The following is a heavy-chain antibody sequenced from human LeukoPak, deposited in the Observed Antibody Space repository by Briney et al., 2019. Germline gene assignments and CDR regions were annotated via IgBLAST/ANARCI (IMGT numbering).Heavy chain of an antibody. CDR1: GGAIRRYH. V-gene: IGHV4-59*08. CDR2: IYSSGST. J-gene: IGHJ4*02. Sequence: SESLAGNCTVSGGAIRRYHWSWIRQPPGKGLEWIGYIYSSGSTKYIPSLKSRLTISVDTSKNQFSLQLSSVTAADTAVYYCSRHLINYVFWRGYSLLFDYWGQETLVSVSS. CDR3: SRHLINYVFWRGYSLLFDY. D-gene: IGHD3-3*01.